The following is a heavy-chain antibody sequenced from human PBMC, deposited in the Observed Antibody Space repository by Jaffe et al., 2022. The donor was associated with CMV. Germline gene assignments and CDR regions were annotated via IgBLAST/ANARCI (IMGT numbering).Heavy chain of an antibody. CDR3: ATEGPYVVVVTANAFDL. CDR2: LIAPFGTP. Sequence: QVQLVQSGAEVKKAGSSVKVSCRASGGSLGNSGISWVRQAPGQGLEWIGGLIAPFGTPNYAQKFQGRVAFTADESKKTAYMELTSLTSEDTAIYYCATEGPYVVVVTANAFDLWGQGTMVTVTS. V-gene: IGHV1-69*01. J-gene: IGHJ3*01. CDR1: GGSLGNSG. D-gene: IGHD2-21*02.